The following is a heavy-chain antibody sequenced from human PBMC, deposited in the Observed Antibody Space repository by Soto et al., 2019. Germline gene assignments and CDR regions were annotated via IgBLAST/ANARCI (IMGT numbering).Heavy chain of an antibody. Sequence: QVQLVQSGGGLVRPGGSLTLSCAASGFHFNDYYMSWIRQAPGKGLEWVADINSSGTTTHYVDSVNGRFTISRDNTKKSLYLQMSSLRAEDTAVYYCAKDRASSWEGPSWGQGTLVTVSS. D-gene: IGHD6-13*01. CDR3: AKDRASSWEGPS. J-gene: IGHJ4*02. CDR1: GFHFNDYY. CDR2: INSSGTTT. V-gene: IGHV3-11*01.